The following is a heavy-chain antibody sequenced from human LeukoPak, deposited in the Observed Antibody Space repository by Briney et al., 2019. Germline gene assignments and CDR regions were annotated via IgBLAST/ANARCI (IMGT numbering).Heavy chain of an antibody. J-gene: IGHJ4*02. D-gene: IGHD2-2*01. V-gene: IGHV3-7*01. CDR2: IKEDGSEK. CDR1: RFSFRNYW. CDR3: ARDRPSTSSIDY. Sequence: GGSLRLSCAASRFSFRNYWMSWARQPPGKGREWVATIKEDGSEKFYVDSVKGRFTISRDNAKNSLYLQMNSLRDEDTAVYYCARDRPSTSSIDYWGQGTLVTVSS.